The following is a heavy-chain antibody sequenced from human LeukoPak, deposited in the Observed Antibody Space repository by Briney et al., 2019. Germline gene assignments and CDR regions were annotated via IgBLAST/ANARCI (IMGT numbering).Heavy chain of an antibody. V-gene: IGHV4-39*07. CDR1: GGSISSSSYY. CDR2: MYYSGST. D-gene: IGHD5-24*01. CDR3: TRGAPVGSSREFDY. J-gene: IGHJ4*02. Sequence: SETLSLTCTVSGGSISSSSYYWGWIRQPPGKGLEWIGSMYYSGSTYYNPSLKSRVTISVDTSKNQFSLQLNSATPEDTAVYYCTRGAPVGSSREFDYWGQGTLVTVSS.